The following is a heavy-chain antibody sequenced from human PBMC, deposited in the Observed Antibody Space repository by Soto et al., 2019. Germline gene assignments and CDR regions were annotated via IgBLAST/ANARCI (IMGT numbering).Heavy chain of an antibody. V-gene: IGHV3-53*02. D-gene: IGHD4-17*01. CDR2: IYSGGST. CDR1: GFTVSSNY. J-gene: IGHJ4*02. Sequence: EVQLVETGGGLIQPGGSLRLSCAASGFTVSSNYRSWVRQAPGKGLEWVSVIYSGGSTYYADSVKGRFTISRDNSKNTLYLQMNSLRAEDTAVYYCARAMTTVTPDLYYFDYWGQGTLVTVSS. CDR3: ARAMTTVTPDLYYFDY.